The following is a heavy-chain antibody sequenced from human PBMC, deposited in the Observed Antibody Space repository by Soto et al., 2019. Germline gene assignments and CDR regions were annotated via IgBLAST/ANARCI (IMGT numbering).Heavy chain of an antibody. CDR1: GGSISSSSYY. J-gene: IGHJ4*02. CDR3: ARGEGDYYDSSGPNY. Sequence: SETLSLTCTVSGGSISSSSYYWGWIRQPPGKGLEWIGSIYYSGSTYYNPSLKSRVTISVDTSKNQFSLKLSSVTAADTAVYYCARGEGDYYDSSGPNYWGQGTLVTSPQ. D-gene: IGHD3-22*01. CDR2: IYYSGST. V-gene: IGHV4-39*01.